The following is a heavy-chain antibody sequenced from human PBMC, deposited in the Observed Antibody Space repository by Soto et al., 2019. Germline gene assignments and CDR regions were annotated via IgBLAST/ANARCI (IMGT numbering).Heavy chain of an antibody. D-gene: IGHD2-2*01. J-gene: IGHJ4*02. V-gene: IGHV4-4*02. CDR2: IYHGGTT. CDR1: GASISSNNW. Sequence: QVQLQESGPGLVKPSGTLSLTCVVSGASISSNNWWSWVRQPPGKGLAWIGEIYHGGTTNYNPSLESRVTISVDKSKSQFSLKLSSVTAADTAVYYCARIGGSTNSHFDYWGQGTLVTVSS. CDR3: ARIGGSTNSHFDY.